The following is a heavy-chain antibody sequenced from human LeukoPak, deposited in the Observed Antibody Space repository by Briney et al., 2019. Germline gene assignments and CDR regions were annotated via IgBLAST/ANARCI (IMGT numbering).Heavy chain of an antibody. Sequence: PSQTLSLTCAVSGGSISSGGYSWSWIRQPPGKGLEWIGYIYHSGSTYYNPSLKGRVTISVDRSKNQFSLKLSSVTAADTAVYYCARAGRDYYGSGGWFDPWGQGTLVTVSS. CDR3: ARAGRDYYGSGGWFDP. J-gene: IGHJ5*02. V-gene: IGHV4-30-2*01. CDR1: GGSISSGGYS. D-gene: IGHD3-10*01. CDR2: IYHSGST.